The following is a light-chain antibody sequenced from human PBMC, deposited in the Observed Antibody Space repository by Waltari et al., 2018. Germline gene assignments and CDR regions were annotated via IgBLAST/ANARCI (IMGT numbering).Light chain of an antibody. CDR1: QSVSSY. J-gene: IGKJ1*01. CDR3: QQRSNLS. Sequence: EIVLTQSPATLSLSPGERATLSCRTSQSVSSYLAWYQQKPGQAPRLLIYDASNRATSIPARFSGSGSGTDFTLTISSLEPEDFAVYYCQQRSNLSFGQGTKVEIK. V-gene: IGKV3-11*01. CDR2: DAS.